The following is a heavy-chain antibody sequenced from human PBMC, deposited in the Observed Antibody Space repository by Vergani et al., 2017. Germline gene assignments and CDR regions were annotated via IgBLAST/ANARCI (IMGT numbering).Heavy chain of an antibody. Sequence: EVQMMESGGGLVQPGGSLRLSCAASGFTFSSYAMSWVRQAPGKGLEWVSGISGSGGSKYNADSVKGRFTISRDNSKSTLYLQMNSLRAEDTAVYYCSKGRVERATETTQGIDYWGQGTLVTVSS. J-gene: IGHJ4*02. V-gene: IGHV3-23*01. D-gene: IGHD5-24*01. CDR3: SKGRVERATETTQGIDY. CDR2: ISGSGGSK. CDR1: GFTFSSYA.